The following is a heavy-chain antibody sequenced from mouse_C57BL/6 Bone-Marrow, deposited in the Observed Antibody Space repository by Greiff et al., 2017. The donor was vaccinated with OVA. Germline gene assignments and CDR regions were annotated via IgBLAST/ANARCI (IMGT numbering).Heavy chain of an antibody. D-gene: IGHD1-1*01. CDR3: ARPYYGLWYCDV. CDR1: GFTFSSYT. V-gene: IGHV5-9*01. CDR2: ISGGGGNT. Sequence: EVNVVESGGGLVKPGGSLKLSCAASGFTFSSYTMSWVRQTPEKRLEWVATISGGGGNTYYPDSVKGRFTISRDNAKNTLYLQMSSLRSEDTALYYCARPYYGLWYCDVWGTGTTVTVSS. J-gene: IGHJ1*03.